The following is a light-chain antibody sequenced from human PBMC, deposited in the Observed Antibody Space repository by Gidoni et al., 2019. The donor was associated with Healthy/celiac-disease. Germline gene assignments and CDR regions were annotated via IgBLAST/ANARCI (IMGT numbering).Light chain of an antibody. CDR1: SPNIGAGYD. Sequence: QSVLTPPRSVSPRPGDQVTIFCTGSSPNIGAGYDVPCYPQPPGTAPKLLIYGNSNRPSGLPDRFSGSKSGTSASLASAGLQAEDDADYYCQSYDSSLGGSVFGGGTKLTVL. CDR2: GNS. J-gene: IGLJ3*02. CDR3: QSYDSSLGGSV. V-gene: IGLV1-40*01.